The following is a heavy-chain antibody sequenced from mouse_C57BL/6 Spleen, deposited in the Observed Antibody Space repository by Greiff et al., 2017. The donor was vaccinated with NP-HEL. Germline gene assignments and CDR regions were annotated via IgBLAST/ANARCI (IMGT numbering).Heavy chain of an antibody. CDR1: GFSLTSYG. D-gene: IGHD2-1*01. CDR2: IWSGGST. CDR3: ARAEGYYGNYGYFDV. V-gene: IGHV2-2*01. Sequence: VKLMESGPGLVQPSQSLSITCTVSGFSLTSYGVHWVRQSPGKGLEWLGVIWSGGSTDYNAAFISRLSISKDNSKSQVFFKMNSLQADDTAIYYCARAEGYYGNYGYFDVWGTGTTVTVSS. J-gene: IGHJ1*03.